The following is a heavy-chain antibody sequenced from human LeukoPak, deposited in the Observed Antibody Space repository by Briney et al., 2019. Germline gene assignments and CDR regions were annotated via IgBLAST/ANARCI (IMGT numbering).Heavy chain of an antibody. CDR1: GFTFSAYA. J-gene: IGHJ4*02. CDR2: ISGSGGST. Sequence: GGSLRLSCGASGFTFSAYAMSWVRQTPAKGLEWVSAISGSGGSTYYADSVKGRFTISRDNSKNTLYLQMNSLRAEDTAVYYCAKLLLDYFDYWGQGTLVTVSS. D-gene: IGHD2-15*01. CDR3: AKLLLDYFDY. V-gene: IGHV3-23*01.